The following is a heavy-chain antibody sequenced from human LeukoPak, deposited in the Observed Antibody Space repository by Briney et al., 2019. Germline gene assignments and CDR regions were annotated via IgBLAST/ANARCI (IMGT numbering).Heavy chain of an antibody. Sequence: SVKVSCKASGGTFSSYAISWVRQAPGQGLEWMGGIIPIFGTANYAQKFQGRVTITTDESTSTAYMELSSLRSEDTAVYYCAREYYYDSSGYYGRTNWFDPWAREPWSPSPQ. CDR2: IIPIFGTA. V-gene: IGHV1-69*05. J-gene: IGHJ5*02. D-gene: IGHD3-22*01. CDR3: AREYYYDSSGYYGRTNWFDP. CDR1: GGTFSSYA.